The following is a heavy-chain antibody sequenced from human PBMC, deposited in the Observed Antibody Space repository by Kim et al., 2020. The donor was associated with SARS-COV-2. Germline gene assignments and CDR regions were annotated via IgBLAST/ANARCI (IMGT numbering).Heavy chain of an antibody. V-gene: IGHV3-48*03. CDR2: ISSSGSTI. CDR3: ARDTAMEPFDY. D-gene: IGHD5-18*01. CDR1: GFTFSSYE. Sequence: GGSLRLSCAASGFTFSSYEMNWVRQAPGKGLEWVSYISSSGSTIYYADSVKGRFTISRDNAKNSLYLQMNSLRAEDTAVYYCARDTAMEPFDYWGQGTLVTVSS. J-gene: IGHJ4*02.